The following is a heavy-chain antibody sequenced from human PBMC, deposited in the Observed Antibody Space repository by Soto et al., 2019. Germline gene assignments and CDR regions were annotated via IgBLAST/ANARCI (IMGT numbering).Heavy chain of an antibody. Sequence: GGSLRLSCAASGFTFSSYAMSWVRQAPGKGLEWVSAISGSGGSTYYADSVKGRFTISRDNSKNTLYLQMNSLRAEDTAVYYCATNFDWLLSRYYYGMDVWGQGTTVTVSS. D-gene: IGHD3-9*01. CDR1: GFTFSSYA. CDR3: ATNFDWLLSRYYYGMDV. CDR2: ISGSGGST. V-gene: IGHV3-23*01. J-gene: IGHJ6*02.